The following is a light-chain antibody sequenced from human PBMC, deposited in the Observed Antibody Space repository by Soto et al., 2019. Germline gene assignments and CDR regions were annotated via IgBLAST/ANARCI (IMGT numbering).Light chain of an antibody. CDR2: GAS. Sequence: IVMTQSPATLSVTQGERATLSCMASQSVSSNLAWYQQKPGQAPRLLIYGASTRATGIPARFSGSGSGTEFTLTISSLQSEDFAVYYCQQYNNWPRPFGQGTKA. CDR3: QQYNNWPRP. V-gene: IGKV3D-15*01. CDR1: QSVSSN. J-gene: IGKJ1*01.